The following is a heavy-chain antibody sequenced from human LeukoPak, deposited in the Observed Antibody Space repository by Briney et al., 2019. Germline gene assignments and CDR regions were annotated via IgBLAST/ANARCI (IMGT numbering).Heavy chain of an antibody. CDR3: AKAPSLRYFDWLSFY. CDR1: GFTFSSYA. V-gene: IGHV3-23*01. CDR2: ISGSGGST. J-gene: IGHJ4*02. Sequence: PGGSLRLSCAASGFTFSSYAMSWVRQAPGKGLVWVSAISGSGGSTYYADSVKGRFTISRDNSKNTLYLQMNSLRAEDTAVYYCAKAPSLRYFDWLSFYWGQGTLVTVSS. D-gene: IGHD3-9*01.